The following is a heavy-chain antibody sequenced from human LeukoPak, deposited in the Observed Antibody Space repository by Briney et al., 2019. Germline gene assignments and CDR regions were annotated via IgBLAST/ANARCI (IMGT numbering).Heavy chain of an antibody. D-gene: IGHD6-6*01. CDR3: AKSRGRFSSSWTAFDS. CDR1: GFTFSSYA. Sequence: GGSLRLSCAASGFTFSSYAMSWVRQAPGKGLEWVAVIWYDGSKIYYADSAKGRITISRDNSKNTLYLQMNSLRAEDTAVYYCAKSRGRFSSSWTAFDSWGQGTLVTVSS. V-gene: IGHV3-33*06. CDR2: IWYDGSKI. J-gene: IGHJ4*02.